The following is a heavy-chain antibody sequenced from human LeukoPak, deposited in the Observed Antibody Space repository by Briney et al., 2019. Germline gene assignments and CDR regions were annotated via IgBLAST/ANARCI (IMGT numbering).Heavy chain of an antibody. CDR1: GGTFSSHA. D-gene: IGHD2-15*01. J-gene: IGHJ3*01. V-gene: IGHV1-69*05. CDR2: IIPIFGTA. Sequence: SVKVSCKASGGTFSSHAISWVRQAPGQGLEWMGRIIPIFGTANYAQKFQGRVTITTDESTSTAYMELSSLRSEDTAVYYCGRGCGGGSWEGPREIWGQGTMVTVSS. CDR3: GRGCGGGSWEGPREI.